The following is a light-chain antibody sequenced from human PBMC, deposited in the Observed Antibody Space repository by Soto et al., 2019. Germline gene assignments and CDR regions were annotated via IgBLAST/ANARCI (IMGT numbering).Light chain of an antibody. J-gene: IGLJ3*02. V-gene: IGLV1-44*01. CDR1: RSNIGSYT. Sequence: QSVLTQPPSASETPGQRVTISCSGSRSNIGSYTVNWYQQLPGTAPKLLIYSNNQRPSGVPDRFSGSKSGTSASLAISGLQSEDEADYYCAAWDDSLNGRWVFGGGTQLTVL. CDR3: AAWDDSLNGRWV. CDR2: SNN.